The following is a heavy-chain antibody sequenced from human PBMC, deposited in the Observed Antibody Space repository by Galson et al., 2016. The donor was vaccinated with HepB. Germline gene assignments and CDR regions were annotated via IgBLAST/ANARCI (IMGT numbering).Heavy chain of an antibody. D-gene: IGHD3-22*01. Sequence: SLRLSCAASGFTVSSNYMNWVRQAPGKGLEWVSVIYSGGTTYYADSVKGRFTISRDNSRNTLYLQMNSLRAEDTAIYYCANVSPYYYDKSGYYWGQGTLVTVSS. J-gene: IGHJ4*02. CDR1: GFTVSSNY. CDR3: ANVSPYYYDKSGYY. V-gene: IGHV3-53*01. CDR2: IYSGGTT.